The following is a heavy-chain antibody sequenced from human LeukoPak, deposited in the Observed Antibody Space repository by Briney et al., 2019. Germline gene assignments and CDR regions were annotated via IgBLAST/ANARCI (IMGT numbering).Heavy chain of an antibody. V-gene: IGHV1-2*02. CDR1: GYTFTGYY. J-gene: IGHJ4*02. CDR2: INPNSGDT. CDR3: ARGGDSTNFDY. Sequence: ASVKVSCKASGYTFTGYYIHWVRQAPGQGLEWMGWINPNSGDTNYAQKFQSRVTMTRDTSISTAYMELSRLRSDDPAVYYCARGGDSTNFDYWGQGTLVTVSS. D-gene: IGHD4-11*01.